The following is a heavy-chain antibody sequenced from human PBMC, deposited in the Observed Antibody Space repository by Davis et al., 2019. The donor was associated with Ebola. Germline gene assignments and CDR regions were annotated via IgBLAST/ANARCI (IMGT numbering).Heavy chain of an antibody. V-gene: IGHV4-59*01. CDR2: IYYSGST. D-gene: IGHD5-18*01. Sequence: MPSETLSLTCTVSGGSISSYYWSWIRQPPGKGLEWIGYIYYSGSTNYNPPLKSRVTISVDTSKNQFSLKLSSVTAADTAVYYCARERGGYSYGGQYYYYYGMDVWGQGTTVTVSS. J-gene: IGHJ6*02. CDR3: ARERGGYSYGGQYYYYYGMDV. CDR1: GGSISSYY.